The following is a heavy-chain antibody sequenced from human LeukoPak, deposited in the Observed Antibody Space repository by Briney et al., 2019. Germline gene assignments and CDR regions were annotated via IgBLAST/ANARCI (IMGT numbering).Heavy chain of an antibody. CDR3: ARQSSQGYSYGYDPTDY. Sequence: SQTLSLTCTVSGGSISSGTYYWSWIRQPAGKGLEWIGRIHTSGSTNYNPSLQSRVTISVDTSKNQFSLKLSSVTAADTAVYYCARQSSQGYSYGYDPTDYWGQGTLVTVSS. CDR1: GGSISSGTYY. CDR2: IHTSGST. J-gene: IGHJ4*02. D-gene: IGHD5-18*01. V-gene: IGHV4-61*02.